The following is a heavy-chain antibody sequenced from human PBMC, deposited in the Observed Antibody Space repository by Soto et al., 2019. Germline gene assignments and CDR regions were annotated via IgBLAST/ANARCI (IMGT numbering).Heavy chain of an antibody. J-gene: IGHJ6*02. D-gene: IGHD2-2*01. Sequence: GGSLRLSCAASGFTFSSYGMHWVRQAPGKGLEWVTLIWYDGGNEYYADSVKGRFTVSRDNSKNTVYLQMNSLRAEDTAVYYCARTRYCSSIICFASNYYYGLAVCGQGSSVTVSS. CDR3: ARTRYCSSIICFASNYYYGLAV. CDR1: GFTFSSYG. V-gene: IGHV3-33*01. CDR2: IWYDGGNE.